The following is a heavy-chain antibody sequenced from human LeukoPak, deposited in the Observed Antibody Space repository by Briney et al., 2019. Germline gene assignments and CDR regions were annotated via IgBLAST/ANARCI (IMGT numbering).Heavy chain of an antibody. D-gene: IGHD3-16*01. CDR2: IHDSGST. J-gene: IGHJ4*02. V-gene: IGHV4-59*08. CDR1: GGSISNYY. Sequence: SETLSLTCTVSGGSISNYYWSWIRQSPEKGLEWIGYIHDSGSTNYNPSLKSRVTISVDTSKNQFSLKLNSVTAADTAVYYCARRGLNRQNFDYWGQGTLVTVSS. CDR3: ARRGLNRQNFDY.